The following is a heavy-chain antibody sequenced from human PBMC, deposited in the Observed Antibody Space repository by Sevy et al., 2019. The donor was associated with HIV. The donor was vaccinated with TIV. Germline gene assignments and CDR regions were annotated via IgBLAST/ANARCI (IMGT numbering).Heavy chain of an antibody. J-gene: IGHJ6*02. CDR3: ARGECSGGSCYPHYYYGMDV. V-gene: IGHV1-2*02. CDR2: INPNSGGT. Sequence: ASVKVSCKASGYTFTGYYMHWVRQAPGQGLEWMGWINPNSGGTNYAQKFQGRVTMTRDTSISTAYMELSRLRSDDTAVYYCARGECSGGSCYPHYYYGMDVWGQWTTVTVSS. CDR1: GYTFTGYY. D-gene: IGHD2-15*01.